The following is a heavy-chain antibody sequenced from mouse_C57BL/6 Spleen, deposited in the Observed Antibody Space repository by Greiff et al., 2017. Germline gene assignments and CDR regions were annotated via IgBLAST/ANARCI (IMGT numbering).Heavy chain of an antibody. Sequence: VQLQQSGPELVKPGASVKISCKASGYAFSSSWMNWVKQRPGKGLEWLGRIYPGDGDTNYNGPIKGKATLTADKSSSTAYMQLSSLTSVDSAVYFCARADYGGFAYWGQGTLVTVSA. D-gene: IGHD2-4*01. J-gene: IGHJ3*01. CDR3: ARADYGGFAY. CDR1: GYAFSSSW. CDR2: IYPGDGDT. V-gene: IGHV1-82*01.